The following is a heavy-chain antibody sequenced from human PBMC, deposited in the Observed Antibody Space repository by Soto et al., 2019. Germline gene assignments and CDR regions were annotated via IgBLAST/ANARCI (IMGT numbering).Heavy chain of an antibody. CDR1: GGTFSSYA. V-gene: IGHV1-69*13. D-gene: IGHD2-2*01. CDR2: IIPIFDTA. CDR3: ARNDCISSSCYYYYYYGMDV. J-gene: IGHJ6*02. Sequence: SVKVSCKASGGTFSSYAISWVRQAPGQGLEWMGGIIPIFDTANYAQNFQGRVTIIADEYTSTAYMELSSLRSEDTAVYYCARNDCISSSCYYYYYYGMDVWG.